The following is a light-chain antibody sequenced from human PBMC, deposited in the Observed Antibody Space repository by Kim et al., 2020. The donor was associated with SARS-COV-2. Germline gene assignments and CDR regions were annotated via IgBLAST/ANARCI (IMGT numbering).Light chain of an antibody. Sequence: EMVMTQSPVTLSVSPGERATLSCRASQSVSSNLAWYQQKPGQAPRLLIYGASTRATGIPARFSGSGSGTEFTLTISSLQSEDLAVYHCQQYNNWPAGSFGGGTKVDIK. V-gene: IGKV3-15*01. J-gene: IGKJ4*01. CDR3: QQYNNWPAGS. CDR1: QSVSSN. CDR2: GAS.